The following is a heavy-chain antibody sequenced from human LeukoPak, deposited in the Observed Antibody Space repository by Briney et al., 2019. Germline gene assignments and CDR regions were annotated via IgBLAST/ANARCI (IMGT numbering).Heavy chain of an antibody. CDR2: ISYDGRDK. CDR1: GFTFSSYA. J-gene: IGHJ4*02. Sequence: GGSLRLSCAASGFTFSSYAMHWVRQAPGKGLDWVAVISYDGRDKYYADSVKGRFTISRDNSKNTLYLQMNSLRAEDTAVFYCARDHSIAAADYCFDSWGQGALVTVSS. V-gene: IGHV3-30*04. CDR3: ARDHSIAAADYCFDS. D-gene: IGHD6-13*01.